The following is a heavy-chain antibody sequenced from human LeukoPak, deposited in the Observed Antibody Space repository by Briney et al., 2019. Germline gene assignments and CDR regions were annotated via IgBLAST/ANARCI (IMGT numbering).Heavy chain of an antibody. CDR2: IWYGGSNK. D-gene: IGHD6-6*01. CDR1: GFTFSSYG. J-gene: IGHJ6*03. V-gene: IGHV3-33*06. CDR3: AKDVLEYSSSFDYYYYYMDV. Sequence: GGSLRLSCAASGFTFSSYGMHWVRQAPGKGLEWVAVIWYGGSNKYYADSVKGRLTISRDNSKNTPYLQMNSLRAEDTAVYYCAKDVLEYSSSFDYYYYYMDVWGKGTTVTVSS.